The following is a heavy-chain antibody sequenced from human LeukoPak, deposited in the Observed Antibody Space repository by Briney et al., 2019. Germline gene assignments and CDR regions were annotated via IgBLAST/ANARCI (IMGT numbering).Heavy chain of an antibody. Sequence: GGSLRLSCAASGFTFSSYSMNWVRQAPGKGLEWVSYISSSSSTIYYADSVKGRFTISRDNAKNSLYLQMNSLRAEDTAVYYCARDGSDCGYQVDAFDIWGQGTMVTVSS. D-gene: IGHD5-12*01. CDR1: GFTFSSYS. V-gene: IGHV3-48*01. CDR3: ARDGSDCGYQVDAFDI. J-gene: IGHJ3*02. CDR2: ISSSSSTI.